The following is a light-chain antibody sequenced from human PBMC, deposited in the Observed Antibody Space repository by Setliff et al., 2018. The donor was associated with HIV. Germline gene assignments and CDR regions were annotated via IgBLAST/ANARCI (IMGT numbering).Light chain of an antibody. Sequence: QSVLTQPASVSGPPGQSITISCTGNSSNVGKYDFVSWYLQYPGKAPELMIYEVTKRPSGISKLFSGSKSGSAASLTSSGLQADDEAYYYCFSYAGLNTFYVFGTGTKVTVL. CDR3: FSYAGLNTFYV. CDR1: SSNVGKYDF. J-gene: IGLJ1*01. CDR2: EVT. V-gene: IGLV2-23*02.